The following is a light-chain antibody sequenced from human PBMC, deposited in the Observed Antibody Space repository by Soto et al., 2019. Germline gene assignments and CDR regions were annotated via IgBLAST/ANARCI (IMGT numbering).Light chain of an antibody. CDR2: DVS. J-gene: IGLJ3*02. Sequence: QSALIQPASVSGSPGQSITISCTGTSSDVGGYNFGSWYQQHPGKAPKLMIYDVSNRPSGVSNRFSGSKSGNTASLTISGLQAEDEADYYCSSYTTSNTLVFGGGTKLTVL. CDR1: SSDVGGYNF. CDR3: SSYTTSNTLV. V-gene: IGLV2-14*01.